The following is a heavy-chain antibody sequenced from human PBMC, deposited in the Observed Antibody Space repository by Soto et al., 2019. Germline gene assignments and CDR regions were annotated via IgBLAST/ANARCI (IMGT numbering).Heavy chain of an antibody. Sequence: QVQLVQSGAEVRKPGASVTVSCRSSGDSFNDYYIHWVRQAPGQGFEWMGWINPNGGVTKYAQKFQGWVSMTRDTSSRTVYMQLSRLRSDDTAVYYCARESGGATATVDYYYFYMDVWGTGTTVTVSS. J-gene: IGHJ6*03. CDR1: GDSFNDYY. D-gene: IGHD5-12*01. V-gene: IGHV1-2*04. CDR3: ARESGGATATVDYYYFYMDV. CDR2: INPNGGVT.